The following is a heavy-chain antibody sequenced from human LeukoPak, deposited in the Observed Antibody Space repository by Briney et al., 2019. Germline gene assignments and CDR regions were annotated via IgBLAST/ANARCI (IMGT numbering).Heavy chain of an antibody. V-gene: IGHV3-21*01. CDR2: ISTTSAYI. Sequence: GGSLRLSCAASGFSFSSYSMNWVRQAPGKGLEWVSSISTTSAYIYYADSVKGRLTTSRDNAKSSLYLEMNSLRAEDTAVYYCARDGAAAAGRYFDYWGQGSLVTVSS. CDR3: ARDGAAAAGRYFDY. J-gene: IGHJ4*02. D-gene: IGHD6-13*01. CDR1: GFSFSSYS.